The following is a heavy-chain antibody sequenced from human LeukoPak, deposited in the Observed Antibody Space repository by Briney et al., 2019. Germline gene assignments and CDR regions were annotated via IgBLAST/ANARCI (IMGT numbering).Heavy chain of an antibody. CDR1: GYTFTSYD. CDR2: MNPNSGNT. D-gene: IGHD3-10*01. CDR3: ARSLEYITMVRSWLNSRYYYYGMDV. V-gene: IGHV1-8*01. J-gene: IGHJ6*02. Sequence: GASVKVSCKASGYTFTSYDINWVRQATGQGLEWMGWMNPNSGNTGYAQKFQGRVTMTRNTSISTAYMELSSLRSEDTAVYYCARSLEYITMVRSWLNSRYYYYGMDVWGQGTTVTVSS.